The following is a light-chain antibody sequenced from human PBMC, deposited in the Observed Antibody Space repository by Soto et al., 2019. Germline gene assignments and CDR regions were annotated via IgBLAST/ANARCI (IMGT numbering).Light chain of an antibody. J-gene: IGKJ1*01. V-gene: IGKV1-5*01. CDR3: QQYNSYPT. CDR2: DAS. CDR1: QSISSW. Sequence: DIQMTQSPSTLSASVGDRVTITCRASQSISSWWAWYQQKPGKAPKLLIYDASSLDSGVPSRFSGSGTGTEFTLTIRRLQPDDFSTYFCQQYNSYPTFGQGTKVEL.